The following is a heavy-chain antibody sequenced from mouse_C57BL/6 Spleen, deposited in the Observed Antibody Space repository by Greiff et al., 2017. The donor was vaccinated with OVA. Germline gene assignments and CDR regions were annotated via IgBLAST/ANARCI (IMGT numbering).Heavy chain of an antibody. CDR2: IYPGSGNT. Sequence: QVQLQQSGAELVRPGASVKLSCKASGYTFTDYYINWVKQRPGQGLEWIARIYPGSGNTYYNEKFKGKATLTAEKSSSTAYMQLSSLTSEDSAVYFCARRAVVRDYFDVWGTGTTVTVSS. CDR3: ARRAVVRDYFDV. D-gene: IGHD1-1*01. V-gene: IGHV1-76*01. J-gene: IGHJ1*03. CDR1: GYTFTDYY.